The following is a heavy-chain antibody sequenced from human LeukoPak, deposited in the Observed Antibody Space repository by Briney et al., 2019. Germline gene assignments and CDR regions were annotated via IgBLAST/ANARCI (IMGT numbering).Heavy chain of an antibody. CDR2: ISKDATIT. CDR1: GFAFSNYW. Sequence: GGSLRLSCAASGFAFSNYWVHWVRQAPGKGLMWVSRISKDATITNYADSVRGRFTISRDNAKNSLYLQMNSLRAEDTAFYHCVRDRSYGAFDYWGQGTLVTVSS. CDR3: VRDRSYGAFDY. J-gene: IGHJ4*02. V-gene: IGHV3-74*01. D-gene: IGHD5-18*01.